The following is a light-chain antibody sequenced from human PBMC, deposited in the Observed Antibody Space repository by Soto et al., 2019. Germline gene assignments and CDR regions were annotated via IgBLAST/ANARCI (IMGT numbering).Light chain of an antibody. Sequence: EIVLTQSPATLSSFPGDRVTLSCRASQYINTRLAWYQHRPGQAPRLLIYQTSIRDAGIPARFSASGSGTDFTRTISDVQTEDFALYYCHQRQSWPRTFGQGTKVDI. CDR1: QYINTR. J-gene: IGKJ1*01. CDR2: QTS. CDR3: HQRQSWPRT. V-gene: IGKV3-11*01.